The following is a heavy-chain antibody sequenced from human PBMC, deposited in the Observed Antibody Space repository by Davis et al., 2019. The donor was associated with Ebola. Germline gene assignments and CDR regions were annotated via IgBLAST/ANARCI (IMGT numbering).Heavy chain of an antibody. CDR1: GFTFSSYW. V-gene: IGHV3-74*01. J-gene: IGHJ6*02. CDR2: INSDGSST. Sequence: HTGGSLRLSCAASGFTFSSYWMHWVRQAPGKGLVWVSRINSDGSSTSYADSVKGRFTISRDNAKNTLYLQMNSLRAEDTAVYYCARDREYYDFWSGYYYYYYYGMDVWGQGTTVTVSS. CDR3: ARDREYYDFWSGYYYYYYYGMDV. D-gene: IGHD3-3*01.